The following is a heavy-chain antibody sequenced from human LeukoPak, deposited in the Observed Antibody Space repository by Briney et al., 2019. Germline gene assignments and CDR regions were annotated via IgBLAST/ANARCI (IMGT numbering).Heavy chain of an antibody. V-gene: IGHV1-24*01. CDR2: FDPEDGET. Sequence: ASVKVSCKVSGYTLTELSMHWVRQAPGKGLEWMGGFDPEDGETIYAQKFQGRVTMTEDTSTDTAYMELSSLRSEDTAVYYCATVSSDYGEFYYYYGMDVWGQGTTVTVSS. D-gene: IGHD4-17*01. CDR3: ATVSSDYGEFYYYYGMDV. J-gene: IGHJ6*02. CDR1: GYTLTELS.